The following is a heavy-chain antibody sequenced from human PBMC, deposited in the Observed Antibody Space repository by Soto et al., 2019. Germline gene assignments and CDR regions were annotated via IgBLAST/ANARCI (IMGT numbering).Heavy chain of an antibody. CDR1: GGSFSTFA. V-gene: IGHV1-69*01. D-gene: IGHD5-12*01. Sequence: QVQLVQSGAEVKKPGSSVKVSCKASGGSFSTFAISWVRQAPGQGLEWMGGIIPIFNTAKYTQKFQGRVTIIAADSTSTAYMELSSLRSEDTAVYYCARDPPLARGNNWFDPWGQGTLVTVSS. J-gene: IGHJ5*02. CDR2: IIPIFNTA. CDR3: ARDPPLARGNNWFDP.